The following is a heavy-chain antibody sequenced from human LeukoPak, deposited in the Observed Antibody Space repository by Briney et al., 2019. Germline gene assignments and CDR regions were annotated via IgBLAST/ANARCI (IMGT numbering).Heavy chain of an antibody. J-gene: IGHJ5*02. CDR1: GGSFSGYY. CDR3: ARVVRCSGGSCYFSNWFDP. CDR2: INHTGST. V-gene: IGHV4-34*01. D-gene: IGHD2-15*01. Sequence: SETLSLTCAVYGGSFSGYYWSWIRQPPGKGLEWIGEINHTGSTSYNPSLKSRVTISVDTSKNQFSLKLNSVTAADTAVYYCARVVRCSGGSCYFSNWFDPWGQGTLVTVSS.